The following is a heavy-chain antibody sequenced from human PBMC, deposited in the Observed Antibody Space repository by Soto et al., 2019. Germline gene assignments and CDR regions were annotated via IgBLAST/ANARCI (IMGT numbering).Heavy chain of an antibody. J-gene: IGHJ6*01. CDR1: GGSVSSESHY. CDR3: ARDQDDCRSGSYYYVMEV. Sequence: SETLSLTCTVSGGSVSSESHYWSWIRQTPGKGLEWIGYIYYTGSTNYNPSLKGRVTMSVDTSRDQVSLRLRSVTRADTAVYYCARDQDDCRSGSYYYVMEVWGQGTKVTVSS. V-gene: IGHV4-61*01. D-gene: IGHD3-3*01. CDR2: IYYTGST.